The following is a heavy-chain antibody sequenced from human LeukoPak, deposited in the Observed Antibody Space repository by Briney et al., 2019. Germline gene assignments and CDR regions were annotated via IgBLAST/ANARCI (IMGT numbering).Heavy chain of an antibody. CDR3: AKPSGSGVDY. V-gene: IGHV3-30*02. Sequence: PGGSLRPSCGASGFTFSTHDMHWVRQAPGKGLEWVAFIRYDGSHEYYADSVKGRFTISRDNSKNTLYLQMNSVRSEDTALYYCAKPSGSGVDYWSQGTRVTVPS. D-gene: IGHD1-26*01. CDR2: IRYDGSHE. CDR1: GFTFSTHD. J-gene: IGHJ4*01.